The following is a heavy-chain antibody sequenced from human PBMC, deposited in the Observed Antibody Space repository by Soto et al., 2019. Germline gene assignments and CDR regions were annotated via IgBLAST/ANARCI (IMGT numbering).Heavy chain of an antibody. V-gene: IGHV1-69*02. CDR1: GGTFSSYT. J-gene: IGHJ6*03. CDR2: IIPILGIA. CDR3: ARTARNYYYYMDV. Sequence: SVKVSCKASGGTFSSYTISWVRQAPGQGLEWMGRIIPILGIANYAQKFQGRVTITADKSTSTAYMELSSLRSEDTAVYYCARTARNYYYYMDVWGKGTTVTVSS.